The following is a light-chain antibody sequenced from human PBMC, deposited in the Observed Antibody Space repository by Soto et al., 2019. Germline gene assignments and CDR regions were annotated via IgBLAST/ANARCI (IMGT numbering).Light chain of an antibody. CDR3: QQYGSSPRT. J-gene: IGKJ4*01. CDR2: AAS. CDR1: QSLSSNF. Sequence: EIVLTQSPDTLSLSPGEGATLSCRASQSLSSNFLAWYQQRPGQAPRLLIYAASSRATGIPDRVSGSGSGTDVTLTIRRLEPEDFAVYYCQQYGSSPRTFGGGTKVDIK. V-gene: IGKV3-20*01.